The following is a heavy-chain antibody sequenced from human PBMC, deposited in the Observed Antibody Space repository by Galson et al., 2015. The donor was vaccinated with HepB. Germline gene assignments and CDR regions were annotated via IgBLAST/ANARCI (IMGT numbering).Heavy chain of an antibody. CDR3: ARDSPYTQLYMDY. D-gene: IGHD1-1*01. CDR2: ISNSRSTK. V-gene: IGHV3-48*01. Sequence: SLRLSCAASGFTFSSYSMNWVRQAPGKGLEWVSYISNSRSTKYYADSVKGRFTISRDNAKNSLYLQMNSLRAEDTAVYYCARDSPYTQLYMDYWGQGTLVTVSS. J-gene: IGHJ4*02. CDR1: GFTFSSYS.